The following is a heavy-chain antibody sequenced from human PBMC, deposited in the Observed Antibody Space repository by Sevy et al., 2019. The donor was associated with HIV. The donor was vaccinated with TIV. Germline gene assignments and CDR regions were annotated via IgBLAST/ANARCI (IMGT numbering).Heavy chain of an antibody. CDR3: ATETSAPLAVAGYGGRYYYYGMDV. J-gene: IGHJ6*02. V-gene: IGHV1-24*01. CDR2: FDPEDGET. CDR1: GYTLTELS. D-gene: IGHD6-19*01. Sequence: ASVKVSCKVSGYTLTELSMHWVRQAPGKGLEWMGGFDPEDGETIYAQKFQGRVTMTEDTFTDTAYMERSSLRSEATAVYYYATETSAPLAVAGYGGRYYYYGMDVWGQGTTVTVSS.